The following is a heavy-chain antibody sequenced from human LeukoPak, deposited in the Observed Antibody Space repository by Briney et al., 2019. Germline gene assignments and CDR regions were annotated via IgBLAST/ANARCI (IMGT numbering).Heavy chain of an antibody. CDR3: ARDSLDHYDSSGYYDY. CDR2: INPNSGGT. CDR1: GYTFTGYY. D-gene: IGHD3-22*01. V-gene: IGHV1-2*02. Sequence: GASVKVSCKASGYTFTGYYMHWVRQAPGQGLEWMGWINPNSGGTNYAQKFQGRVTMTRDTSISTAYMELSRLRSDDTAVYYCARDSLDHYDSSGYYDYWGQGTLVTVSS. J-gene: IGHJ4*02.